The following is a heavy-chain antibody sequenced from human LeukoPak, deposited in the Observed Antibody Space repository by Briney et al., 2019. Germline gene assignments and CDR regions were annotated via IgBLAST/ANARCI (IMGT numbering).Heavy chain of an antibody. CDR1: GFTVSNNY. D-gene: IGHD6-19*01. CDR3: ARMSSGWHFDY. Sequence: GGSLRLSCAASGFTVSNNYMSWVRQAPGKGLEWVSVIYSGGSTYYADSVKGRFTISRDNSKNTLYLQMNSLRAEDTAVYYCARMSSGWHFDYWGQGTLVTVSS. V-gene: IGHV3-53*01. J-gene: IGHJ4*02. CDR2: IYSGGST.